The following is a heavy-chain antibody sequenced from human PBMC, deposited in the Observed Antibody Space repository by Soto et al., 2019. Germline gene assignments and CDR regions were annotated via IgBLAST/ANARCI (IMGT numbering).Heavy chain of an antibody. CDR3: ARSQGSSTSLEIYYYYYYGMDV. D-gene: IGHD2-2*01. Sequence: QVQLVQSGAEVKKPGSSGKVSCKASGSTFSSYAISWVRQAPGKGLEWMGGIIPISGTANYAQKFQGRVTITADESTSTAYMELSSLRSEDTAVYYCARSQGSSTSLEIYYYYYYGMDVWGQGTTVTVSS. CDR2: IIPISGTA. V-gene: IGHV1-69*01. CDR1: GSTFSSYA. J-gene: IGHJ6*02.